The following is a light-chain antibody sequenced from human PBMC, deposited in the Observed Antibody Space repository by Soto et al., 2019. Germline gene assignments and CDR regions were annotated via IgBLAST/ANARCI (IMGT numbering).Light chain of an antibody. Sequence: QSVLTQPRSVSGSPGQSVTISCTGTSSDVGGYNYVSWYQQHPDKAPRVIIYDVTKRPSGVPDRFSGSKSGNTAARTISGLQAEDEADYYCCSYAGSYSYGFGSGTRSPS. J-gene: IGLJ1*01. CDR1: SSDVGGYNY. V-gene: IGLV2-11*01. CDR3: CSYAGSYSYG. CDR2: DVT.